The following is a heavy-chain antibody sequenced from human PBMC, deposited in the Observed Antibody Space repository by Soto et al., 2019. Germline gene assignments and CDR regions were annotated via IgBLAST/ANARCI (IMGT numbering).Heavy chain of an antibody. Sequence: QVQLVQSGTEVKKPGASVKVSCKASGGTFSRSGFHWVRQAPGQGLEWMGMIVPSVDITNYAQKFQARGTISADQFASTVSMELRSLRSEDTAVYYWARCPQPPDTADRYAVDVWGQGTRVSVSS. CDR3: ARCPQPPDTADRYAVDV. CDR1: GGTFSRSG. D-gene: IGHD5-18*01. V-gene: IGHV1-69*09. J-gene: IGHJ6*02. CDR2: IVPSVDIT.